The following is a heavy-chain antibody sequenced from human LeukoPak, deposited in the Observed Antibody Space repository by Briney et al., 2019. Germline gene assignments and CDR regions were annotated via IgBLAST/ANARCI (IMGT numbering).Heavy chain of an antibody. CDR3: ARGCSGGSCYLV. Sequence: SETLSLTCAVYGGSFSGYYWSWIRQPPGKGLEWIGEINHSGSTNYNPSLKSRVTISVDTSKNQFSLKLSSVTAADTAVYYCARGCSGGSCYLVWGQGTLVTVSS. J-gene: IGHJ4*02. CDR1: GGSFSGYY. CDR2: INHSGST. V-gene: IGHV4-34*01. D-gene: IGHD2-15*01.